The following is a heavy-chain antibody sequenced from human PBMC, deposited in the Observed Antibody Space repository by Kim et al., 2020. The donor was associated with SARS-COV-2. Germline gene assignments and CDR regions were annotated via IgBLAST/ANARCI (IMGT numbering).Heavy chain of an antibody. J-gene: IGHJ6*02. D-gene: IGHD3-10*01. V-gene: IGHV3-11*01. CDR3: ARDRMVREVSYYYYYGMDV. Sequence: GRLTNSRDNAKNSLYLQMNSLRAEDTAVYYCARDRMVREVSYYYYYGMDVWGQGTTVTVSS.